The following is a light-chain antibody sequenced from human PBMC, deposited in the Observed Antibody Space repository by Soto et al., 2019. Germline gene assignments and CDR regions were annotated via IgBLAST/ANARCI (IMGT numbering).Light chain of an antibody. CDR1: QGINSY. CDR2: AAS. CDR3: QQLNTYPLT. J-gene: IGKJ4*01. Sequence: DTQLTQSPSFLSASVGDRVTITCRASQGINSYLAWYQQKPGKAPKLLIYAASTLQAGVTSRFSGDGSGTEFTLTIRSLQPEDFATYFCQQLNTYPLTFGGGTKVDIK. V-gene: IGKV1-9*01.